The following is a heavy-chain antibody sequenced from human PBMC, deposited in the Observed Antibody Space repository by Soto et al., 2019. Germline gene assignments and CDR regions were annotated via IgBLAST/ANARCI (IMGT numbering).Heavy chain of an antibody. CDR1: GFTFSSYS. V-gene: IGHV3-48*01. CDR2: ISSSSSTI. CDR3: ARDAYSGYDYRYYYYYMDV. Sequence: GGSLRLSCAASGFTFSSYSMNWVRQAPGKGLEWVSYISSSSSTIYYADSVKGRFTISRDNAKNSLYLQMNSLRAEDTAVYYCARDAYSGYDYRYYYYYMDVWGKGTTVTVSS. D-gene: IGHD5-12*01. J-gene: IGHJ6*03.